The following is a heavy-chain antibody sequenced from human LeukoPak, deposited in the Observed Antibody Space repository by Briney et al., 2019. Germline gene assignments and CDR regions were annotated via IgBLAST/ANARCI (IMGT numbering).Heavy chain of an antibody. J-gene: IGHJ3*02. D-gene: IGHD2-15*01. V-gene: IGHV3-7*01. CDR3: AKDWVAAVPFDAFDI. CDR2: IKEDGSEK. CDR1: GFTLSSYW. Sequence: GGSLRLSCAASGFTLSSYWMSWVRQAPGKGLEWVGYIKEDGSEKYYVESVEGRFTITRDNAKNSLFLHINSLPAEVTAMYYSAKDWVAAVPFDAFDIWGQGTLVSVSS.